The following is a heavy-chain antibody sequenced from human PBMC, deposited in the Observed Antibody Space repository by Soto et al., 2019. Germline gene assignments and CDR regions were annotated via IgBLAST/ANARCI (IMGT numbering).Heavy chain of an antibody. V-gene: IGHV1-69*08. CDR3: ARDKGYCSGASCPDFDY. Sequence: QVQLVQSGAEVKKPGSSVKVSCKASGGTLSRYTFSWVRQAPGQGLEWMGRISPNHGITSYAQKFRGRITIIVDKSTSTAYMELSRLRSEDTAVYYCARDKGYCSGASCPDFDYWGQGNLVTVSS. CDR2: ISPNHGIT. D-gene: IGHD2-15*01. J-gene: IGHJ4*02. CDR1: GGTLSRYT.